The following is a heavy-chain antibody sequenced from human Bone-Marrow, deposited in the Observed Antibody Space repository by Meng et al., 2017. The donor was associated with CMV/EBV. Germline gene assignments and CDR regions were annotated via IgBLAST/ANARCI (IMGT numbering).Heavy chain of an antibody. D-gene: IGHD3-10*01. CDR2: IIPILGIA. V-gene: IGHV1-69*10. J-gene: IGHJ3*02. CDR1: GGTFSSYD. CDR3: ARTTRTTMVRGVIIGDAFDI. Sequence: SVKVSCKASGGTFSSYDISWVRQAPGQGLEWMGGIIPILGIANYAQKFQGRVTITADNSTSTAYMELSSLRSEDTAVYYCARTTRTTMVRGVIIGDAFDIWGQGTMVTVSS.